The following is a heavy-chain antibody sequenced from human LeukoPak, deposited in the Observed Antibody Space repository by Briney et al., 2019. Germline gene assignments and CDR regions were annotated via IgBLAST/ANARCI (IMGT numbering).Heavy chain of an antibody. CDR3: ARDGFAGRLDGFDI. Sequence: GGSLRLSCAASGFTFSSYAMHWVRQAPGKGLEWVAVISYVETSKYYADSVKGRFTASKDNSKDTLYLQMNSLRGEDTAVYYCARDGFAGRLDGFDIWGQGTMVTVSS. D-gene: IGHD1-26*01. CDR2: ISYVETSK. CDR1: GFTFSSYA. V-gene: IGHV3-30-3*01. J-gene: IGHJ3*02.